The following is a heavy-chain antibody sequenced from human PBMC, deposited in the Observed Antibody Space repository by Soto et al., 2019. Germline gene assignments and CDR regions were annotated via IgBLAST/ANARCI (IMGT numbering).Heavy chain of an antibody. V-gene: IGHV4-34*01. Sequence: SETLSLTCAVYGGSFSGYYWSWIRQPPGKGLEWIGEINHSGSTNYNPSLKSRVTISVDTSKNQFSLKLSSVTAADTAVYYCARALADIVVVPAAMEISYYYYMDVWGKGTTVTVSS. CDR2: INHSGST. J-gene: IGHJ6*03. D-gene: IGHD2-2*01. CDR1: GGSFSGYY. CDR3: ARALADIVVVPAAMEISYYYYMDV.